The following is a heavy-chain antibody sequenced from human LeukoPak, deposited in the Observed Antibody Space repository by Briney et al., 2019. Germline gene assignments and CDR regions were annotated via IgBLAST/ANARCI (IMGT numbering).Heavy chain of an antibody. J-gene: IGHJ6*02. CDR3: AREVQQLDYYYYGMDV. D-gene: IGHD6-13*01. Sequence: GGSLRLSCAASGFTFSSYSMNWVRQAPGKGLEWVSSISSSSSYIYYADSVKGRLTISRDNAKNSLYLQMNSLRAEDTAVYYCAREVQQLDYYYYGMDVWGQGTTVTVSS. CDR1: GFTFSSYS. CDR2: ISSSSSYI. V-gene: IGHV3-21*01.